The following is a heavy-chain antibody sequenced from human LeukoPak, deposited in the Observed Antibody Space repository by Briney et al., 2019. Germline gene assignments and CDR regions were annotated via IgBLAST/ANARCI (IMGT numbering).Heavy chain of an antibody. J-gene: IGHJ5*02. D-gene: IGHD3-10*01. V-gene: IGHV1-18*01. CDR3: ATDRGRQKWFQGLDP. CDR2: ISTYDGNT. Sequence: ASVKVSCKASGHTFTNYGINWVRQAPGQGLEWMGWISTYDGNTNYAEKFQGRITMTRDTSTSTGYMELRSLRSDDTALYYCATDRGRQKWFQGLDPWGQGTLVTVSS. CDR1: GHTFTNYG.